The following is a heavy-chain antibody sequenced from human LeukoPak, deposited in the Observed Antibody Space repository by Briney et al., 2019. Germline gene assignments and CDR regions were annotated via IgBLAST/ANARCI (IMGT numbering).Heavy chain of an antibody. CDR2: IYYSGST. CDR1: GGSISSGGYY. CDR3: ARVKGIAAAGTGATHFDY. Sequence: SETLSLTCTVSGGSISSGGYYWSWIRQHPGKGLEWIGYIYYSGSTNYNPSLKSRVTISVDTSKNQFSLKLSSVTAADTAVYYCARVKGIAAAGTGATHFDYWGQGTLVTVSS. D-gene: IGHD6-13*01. V-gene: IGHV4-61*08. J-gene: IGHJ4*02.